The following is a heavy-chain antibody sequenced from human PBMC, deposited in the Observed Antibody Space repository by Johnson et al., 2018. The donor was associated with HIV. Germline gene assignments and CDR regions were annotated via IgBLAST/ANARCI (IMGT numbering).Heavy chain of an antibody. J-gene: IGHJ3*02. CDR2: INWNGDST. CDR1: GFTFDDYG. Sequence: VQLVESGGGLVKPGGSLRVSCAASGFTFDDYGMNWVRQAPGKGLEWVSAINWNGDSTGYADSVTGRFTISRDNAKNTLYLQMNSLRAEDTAVYYCARDIVGAPDAFDIWGQGTMVTVSS. CDR3: ARDIVGAPDAFDI. D-gene: IGHD1-26*01. V-gene: IGHV3-20*04.